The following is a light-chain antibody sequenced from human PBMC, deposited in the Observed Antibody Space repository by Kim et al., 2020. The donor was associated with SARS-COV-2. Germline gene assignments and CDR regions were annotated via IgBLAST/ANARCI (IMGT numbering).Light chain of an antibody. CDR1: QSISNNY. Sequence: SPGESAPLACRASQSISNNYLAWFQQKPGQAPRLLIYVASSRATGIPDRFSGSGSGTDFTLTISRLEPEDFAVYFCQHYGTSPLTFGGGTKMDIK. J-gene: IGKJ4*01. CDR2: VAS. V-gene: IGKV3-20*01. CDR3: QHYGTSPLT.